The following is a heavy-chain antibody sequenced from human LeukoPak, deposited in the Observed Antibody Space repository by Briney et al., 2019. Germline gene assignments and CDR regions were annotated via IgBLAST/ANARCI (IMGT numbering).Heavy chain of an antibody. V-gene: IGHV1-2*02. D-gene: IGHD4-23*01. Sequence: GASVKVSCKASGYTFSSYGISWVRQAPGQGLEWMGWINPNSGGTNYAQKFQGRVTTTRDTSITTAYMELSRLSSDDTAVYYCARHPGKVTNDWYFDLWGRGTLVTVSS. CDR3: ARHPGKVTNDWYFDL. CDR1: GYTFSSYG. CDR2: INPNSGGT. J-gene: IGHJ2*01.